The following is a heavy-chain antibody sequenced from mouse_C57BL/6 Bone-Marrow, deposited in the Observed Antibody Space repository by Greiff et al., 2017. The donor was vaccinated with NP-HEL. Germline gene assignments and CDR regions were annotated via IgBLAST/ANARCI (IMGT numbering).Heavy chain of an antibody. J-gene: IGHJ2*01. CDR1: GFTFSSYG. D-gene: IGHD1-1*02. Sequence: EVQGVESGGDLVKPGGSLKLSCAASGFTFSSYGMSWVRQTPDKRLEWVATISSGGSYTYYPDSVKGRFTISRDNAKTTLYLQMSSLKSEDTAMYYCARRGVAFDYWGQGTTLTVSS. V-gene: IGHV5-6*01. CDR2: ISSGGSYT. CDR3: ARRGVAFDY.